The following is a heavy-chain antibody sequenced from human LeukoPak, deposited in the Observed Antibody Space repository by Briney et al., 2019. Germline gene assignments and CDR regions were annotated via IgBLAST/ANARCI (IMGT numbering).Heavy chain of an antibody. J-gene: IGHJ5*02. Sequence: GGSLRLSCTVSGFTVSSNSMSWVRQAPGKGLEWVSAISGSGGSTYYADSVKGRFTISRDNSKNTLYLQMNSLRAEDTAVYYCARGRTGFNWFDPWGQGTLVTVSS. V-gene: IGHV3-23*01. CDR3: ARGRTGFNWFDP. CDR1: GFTVSSNS. D-gene: IGHD3/OR15-3a*01. CDR2: ISGSGGST.